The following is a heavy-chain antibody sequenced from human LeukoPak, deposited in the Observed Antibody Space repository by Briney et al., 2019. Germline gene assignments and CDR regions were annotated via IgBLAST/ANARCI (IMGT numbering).Heavy chain of an antibody. CDR2: IKEDGSER. Sequence: GGSLRLSCAASGFIFSSYWMSWVRQAPGKGLEWVANIKEDGSERYYVDSLRGRFTISRDNAENSLYLQMNSLRAEDTAVYYCARDSFETDIDYWGQGTLVTVSS. V-gene: IGHV3-7*01. J-gene: IGHJ4*02. CDR1: GFIFSSYW. D-gene: IGHD1-14*01. CDR3: ARDSFETDIDY.